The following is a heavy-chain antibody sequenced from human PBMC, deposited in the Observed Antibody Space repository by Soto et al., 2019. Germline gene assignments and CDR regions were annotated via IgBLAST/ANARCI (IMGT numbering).Heavy chain of an antibody. CDR1: GGSFSGYY. V-gene: IGHV4-34*01. J-gene: IGHJ3*02. CDR3: ARGRGRGSGSYRGAFDI. CDR2: FNHSGST. Sequence: QVQLQQWGAGLLKPSETLSLTCAVYGGSFSGYYWSWIRQPPGKGLEWIGEFNHSGSTNYNPSLKSRVTISVDTSKNQFSLKLSSVTAADTAVYYCARGRGRGSGSYRGAFDIWGQGTMVTVSS. D-gene: IGHD3-10*01.